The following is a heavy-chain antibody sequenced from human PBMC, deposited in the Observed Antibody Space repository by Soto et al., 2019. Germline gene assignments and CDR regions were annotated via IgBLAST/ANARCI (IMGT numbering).Heavy chain of an antibody. Sequence: PGGSLRLSCAASGFTFSSYGMHSVRQAPGKGLEWVAVISYDGSNKYYADSVKGRFTISRDNSKNTLYLQMNSLRAEDTAVYYCADDYYYGMDVWGQGTTVTVSS. CDR2: ISYDGSNK. V-gene: IGHV3-30*18. J-gene: IGHJ6*02. CDR3: ADDYYYGMDV. CDR1: GFTFSSYG.